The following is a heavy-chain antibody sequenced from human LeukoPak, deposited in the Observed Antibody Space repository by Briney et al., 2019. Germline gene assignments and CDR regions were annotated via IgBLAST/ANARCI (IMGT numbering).Heavy chain of an antibody. J-gene: IGHJ6*03. CDR3: ARTATVTTSWINYYYYMDV. CDR2: ISSFSRYI. V-gene: IGHV3-21*04. D-gene: IGHD4-17*01. CDR1: GFTFSSYS. Sequence: PGGSLRLSCAASGFTFSSYSMNWVRQAPGKGLEWVSSISSFSRYIYYADSVKGRFTISRDNARNSLYLQMNSLRAEDTAVYYCARTATVTTSWINYYYYMDVWGKGTTVTISS.